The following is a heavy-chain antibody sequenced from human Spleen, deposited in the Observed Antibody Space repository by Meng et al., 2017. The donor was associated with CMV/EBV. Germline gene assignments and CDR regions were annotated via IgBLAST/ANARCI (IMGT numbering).Heavy chain of an antibody. D-gene: IGHD4-17*01. J-gene: IGHJ4*02. CDR1: EFAFSNAW. V-gene: IGHV3-15*01. CDR3: TTDRYYGDLFDY. Sequence: ASEFAFSNAWMSGVRQAPGEGLEWVGRIKSKTDGGTTDYAAPVKGRFTISRDDSKNTLYLQMNSLKTEDTAVYYCTTDRYYGDLFDYWGQGTLVTVSS. CDR2: IKSKTDGGTT.